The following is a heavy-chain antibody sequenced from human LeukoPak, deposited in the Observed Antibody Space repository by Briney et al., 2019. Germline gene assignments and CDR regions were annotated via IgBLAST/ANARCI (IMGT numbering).Heavy chain of an antibody. V-gene: IGHV3-21*01. D-gene: IGHD2-8*01. Sequence: GGFLRLSCAASGFTFSSYSMNWVRQAPGKGLEWVSSISSSSSYIYYADSVKGRFTISRDNAKNSLYLQMDSLRAEDTAVYYCARDRDGLLSVYWGQGTLVTVSS. CDR2: ISSSSSYI. CDR1: GFTFSSYS. CDR3: ARDRDGLLSVY. J-gene: IGHJ4*02.